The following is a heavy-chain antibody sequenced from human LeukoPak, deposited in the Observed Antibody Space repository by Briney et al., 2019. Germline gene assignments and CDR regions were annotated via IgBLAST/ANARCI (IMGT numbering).Heavy chain of an antibody. V-gene: IGHV3-48*03. Sequence: GGSLRLSCAASGFTFSTYEMNWVRQAPGKGLEWVSYISSSGSIMYYADSVKGRFTISRDNAKNSLYLQMNSLRAEDTAVYYCARSGSSFDYWGQGTLVTVSS. J-gene: IGHJ4*02. CDR2: ISSSGSIM. CDR3: ARSGSSFDY. CDR1: GFTFSTYE. D-gene: IGHD1-26*01.